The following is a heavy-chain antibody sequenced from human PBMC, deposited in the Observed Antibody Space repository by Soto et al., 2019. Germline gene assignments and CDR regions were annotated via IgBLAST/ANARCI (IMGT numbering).Heavy chain of an antibody. D-gene: IGHD6-19*01. CDR3: ARELSEAGTFDY. V-gene: IGHV4-31*01. Sequence: QVQLQESGPGLVKPSQTLSLTCTVSGGSISSGGYYWSWIRQHPGKGLEWIGYIYYSGSTYYNPXLKXXXXXXXXXXXXXXXXXXXXVTAADTAVYYCARELSEAGTFDYWGQGTLVTVSS. CDR1: GGSISSGGYY. J-gene: IGHJ4*02. CDR2: IYYSGST.